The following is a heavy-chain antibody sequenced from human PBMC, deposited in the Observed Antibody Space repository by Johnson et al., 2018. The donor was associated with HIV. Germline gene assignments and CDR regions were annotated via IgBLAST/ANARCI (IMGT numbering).Heavy chain of an antibody. CDR3: ASLSDDAFDF. CDR2: INRDGSST. Sequence: VQLVESGGGLVQSGGSLRLSCEASRITVGSNYMSWVRRAPGKGLVWVSRINRDGSSTSYADSVKGRFIISRDNAKNTLYLQMNILRGEDTAVYYCASLSDDAFDFWGQGTMVIVSS. J-gene: IGHJ3*01. V-gene: IGHV3-74*02. CDR1: RITVGSNY.